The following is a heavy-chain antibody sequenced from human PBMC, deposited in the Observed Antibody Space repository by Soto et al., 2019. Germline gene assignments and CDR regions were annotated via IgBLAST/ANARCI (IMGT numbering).Heavy chain of an antibody. CDR3: ARDPLSSGYSNDAFDI. Sequence: EVQLVESGGGLVQPGGSLRLSCAASGFTFSSYSMNWVRQAPGKGLEWVSYISSSSSTIYYADSVKGRFTISRDNAKNSLYLQMNSLRDEDTAVYYCARDPLSSGYSNDAFDIWGQETMVTVSS. J-gene: IGHJ3*02. CDR2: ISSSSSTI. CDR1: GFTFSSYS. D-gene: IGHD3-22*01. V-gene: IGHV3-48*02.